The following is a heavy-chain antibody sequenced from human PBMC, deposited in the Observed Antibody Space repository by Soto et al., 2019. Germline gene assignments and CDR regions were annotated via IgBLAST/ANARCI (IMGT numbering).Heavy chain of an antibody. CDR2: ISSSSSYI. V-gene: IGHV3-21*01. D-gene: IGHD2-15*01. CDR1: GETFCSYS. Sequence: GWSLRLSCAASGETFCSYSMNGVRKDPGKGLEWVSSISSSSSYIYYADSVKGRFTISRDNAKNSLYLQMNSLRAEDTAVYYCARPPNQLCSGGSCYYYYYMDVWGKGTTVTVSS. CDR3: ARPPNQLCSGGSCYYYYYMDV. J-gene: IGHJ6*03.